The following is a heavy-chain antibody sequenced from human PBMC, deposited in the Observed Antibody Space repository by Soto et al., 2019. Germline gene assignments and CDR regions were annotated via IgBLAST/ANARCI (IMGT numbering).Heavy chain of an antibody. Sequence: SETLSLTCAVYGGSFSGYYWSWIRQPPGKGLEWIGEINHSGSTNYNPSLKSRVTISVDTSKNQFSLKLSSVTAADTAVYYCASRIYSGYDLNWFDPWGQGTLVTVSS. CDR3: ASRIYSGYDLNWFDP. CDR1: GGSFSGYY. CDR2: INHSGST. D-gene: IGHD5-12*01. J-gene: IGHJ5*02. V-gene: IGHV4-34*01.